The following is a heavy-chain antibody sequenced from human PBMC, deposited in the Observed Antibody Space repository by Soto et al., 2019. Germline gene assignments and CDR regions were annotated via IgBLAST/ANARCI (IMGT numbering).Heavy chain of an antibody. CDR2: IYYSGST. CDR1: GGSISGGGYY. J-gene: IGHJ3*02. CDR3: ARVNFLYDSSGYFHDAFDI. D-gene: IGHD3-22*01. Sequence: QVQLQESGAGLVKPSQTLSLTCAVSGGSISGGGYYWSWIRQHPGTGLEWIGYIYYSGSTYYNPALKSRVTISVDTSKNQFSLQLSFVTAADTAVYYCARVNFLYDSSGYFHDAFDIWGQGTMVTVSS. V-gene: IGHV4-31*11.